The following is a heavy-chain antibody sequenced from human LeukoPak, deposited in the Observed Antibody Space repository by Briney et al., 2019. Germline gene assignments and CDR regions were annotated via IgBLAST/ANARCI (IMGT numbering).Heavy chain of an antibody. V-gene: IGHV3-23*01. CDR3: ATARYYDFWSGRPNWFDL. J-gene: IGHJ5*02. D-gene: IGHD3-3*01. Sequence: GGSLRLSCAASGFTFSSYAMTWVRQAPGKGLEWVSGTSGSGGSTYYADSVKGRFTISRDNPKNTLYLQMNSLRADDTAVYYCATARYYDFWSGRPNWFDLWGQGTLVTVSS. CDR1: GFTFSSYA. CDR2: TSGSGGST.